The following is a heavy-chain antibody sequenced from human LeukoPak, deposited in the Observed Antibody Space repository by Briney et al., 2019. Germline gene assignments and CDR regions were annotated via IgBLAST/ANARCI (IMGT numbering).Heavy chain of an antibody. CDR2: ISGSGGST. CDR1: GGSFSGYY. CDR3: ASAAGKIGGWFDP. Sequence: ETLSLTCAVYGGSFSGYYWSWVRQAPGKGLEWVSAISGSGGSTYYADSVKGRFTISRGNSKNTLYLQMNSLRAEDTAVYYCASAAGKIGGWFDPLGPGNPGHRLL. D-gene: IGHD6-13*01. J-gene: IGHJ5*02. V-gene: IGHV3-23*01.